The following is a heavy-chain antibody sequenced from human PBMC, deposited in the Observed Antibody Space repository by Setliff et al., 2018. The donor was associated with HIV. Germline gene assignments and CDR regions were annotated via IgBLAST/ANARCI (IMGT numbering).Heavy chain of an antibody. J-gene: IGHJ4*02. CDR1: GYTLAELS. CDR3: ATLSSSWTGYFDS. Sequence: ASVKVSCKISGYTLAELSIHWVRQAPGKGLEWMGGFDPKDGETIYAQKLQGRVTMTEGTSTDIAYMDLSSLRSEDTAVYYCATLSSSWTGYFDSWGQGTLVAVSS. D-gene: IGHD6-13*01. CDR2: FDPKDGET. V-gene: IGHV1-24*01.